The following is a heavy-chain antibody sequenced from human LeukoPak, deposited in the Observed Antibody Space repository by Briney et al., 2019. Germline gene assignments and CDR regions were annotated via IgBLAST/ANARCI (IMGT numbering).Heavy chain of an antibody. CDR3: ARDLNSGSYYGVDY. CDR2: IIPIFGTA. CDR1: GGTFSSYA. J-gene: IGHJ4*02. Sequence: ASVKVSCEASGGTFSSYAISWVRQAPGQGLEWMGGIIPIFGTANYAQKFQGRVTITADESTSTAYMELSSLRSEDTAVYYCARDLNSGSYYGVDYWGQGTLVTVSS. D-gene: IGHD1-26*01. V-gene: IGHV1-69*13.